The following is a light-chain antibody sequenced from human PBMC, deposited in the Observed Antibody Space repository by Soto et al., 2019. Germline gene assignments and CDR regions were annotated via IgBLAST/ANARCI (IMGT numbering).Light chain of an antibody. J-gene: IGKJ1*01. CDR3: HQYNNWPPWT. Sequence: EIVLTQSPATLSLSPGERATLSCRADQSVSSNLAWYQQKPGQAPRLLIYGASTRATGIPARFSGSGSGTEFTLTISSLQSEDFAVYYCHQYNNWPPWTFGQGTKVDIK. V-gene: IGKV3-15*01. CDR2: GAS. CDR1: QSVSSN.